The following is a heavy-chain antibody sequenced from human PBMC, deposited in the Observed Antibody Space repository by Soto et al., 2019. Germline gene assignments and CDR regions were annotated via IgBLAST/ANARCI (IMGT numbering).Heavy chain of an antibody. CDR3: ARVLLRYFDGPRATDY. CDR1: GFTFNNYD. CDR2: ISGSAGSS. J-gene: IGHJ4*02. Sequence: GGSLRLSCVASGFTFNNYDMSWVRQAPGKGLEWVSSISGSAGSSYYADSVKGRFTISRDNAKNTLYLQMNSLRAEDTAVYYCARVLLRYFDGPRATDYWGQGTLVTVSS. V-gene: IGHV3-23*01. D-gene: IGHD3-9*01.